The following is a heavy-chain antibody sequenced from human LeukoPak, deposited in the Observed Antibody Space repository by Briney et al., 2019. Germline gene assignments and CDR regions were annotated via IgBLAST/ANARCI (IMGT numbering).Heavy chain of an antibody. V-gene: IGHV3-21*01. D-gene: IGHD1-1*01. CDR2: ISSSSSSI. Sequence: GGSLRLSCAASGFSFSDYFMNWVRQAPGKGLEWVSSISSSSSSIYYADSVKGRFTISRDNAKNSLYLQMNSLRVEDTAVYYCAKGGLERRGYYFDYWGLGTLVTVSS. CDR1: GFSFSDYF. J-gene: IGHJ4*02. CDR3: AKGGLERRGYYFDY.